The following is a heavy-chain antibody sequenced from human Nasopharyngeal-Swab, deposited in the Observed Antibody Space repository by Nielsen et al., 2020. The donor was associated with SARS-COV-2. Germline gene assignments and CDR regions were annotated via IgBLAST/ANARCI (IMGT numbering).Heavy chain of an antibody. V-gene: IGHV4-34*01. J-gene: IGHJ2*01. CDR2: INHSGST. Sequence: SETLSLTCAVYGGSLSGSYWNWVRQPPGKGLEWIGEINHSGSTNYSPSLKTRVAISVDTSKNQFSLNVRSVTAADTAVYYCARESGIDYSYFDLWGRGTLVTVSS. D-gene: IGHD6-25*01. CDR1: GGSLSGSY. CDR3: ARESGIDYSYFDL.